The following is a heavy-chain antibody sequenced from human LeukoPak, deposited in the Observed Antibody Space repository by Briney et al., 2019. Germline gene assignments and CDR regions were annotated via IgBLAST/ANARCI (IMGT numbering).Heavy chain of an antibody. Sequence: SETLSLTCTVSGGSISSYYWSWIRQPPGKGLEWIGYIYYSGSTNYNPSLKSRVTISVDTSKNQFSLKLSSVLTEDAAVYYCAREGSFGEFYDAFDIWGQGTMVTVSS. CDR1: GGSISSYY. D-gene: IGHD3-10*01. V-gene: IGHV4-59*01. CDR3: AREGSFGEFYDAFDI. CDR2: IYYSGST. J-gene: IGHJ3*02.